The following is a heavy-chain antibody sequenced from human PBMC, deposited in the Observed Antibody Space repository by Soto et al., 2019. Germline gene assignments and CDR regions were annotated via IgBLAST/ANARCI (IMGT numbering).Heavy chain of an antibody. Sequence: ASVKVSCKASGGTFSSYTISWVRQATGQGLEWMGWMNPNSGNTGYAQKFQGRVTMTRNTSISTAYMELSSLRSEDTAVYYCARTITMVRSADYWGQGTLVTVPQ. D-gene: IGHD3-10*01. CDR2: MNPNSGNT. J-gene: IGHJ4*02. CDR3: ARTITMVRSADY. V-gene: IGHV1-8*02. CDR1: GGTFSSYT.